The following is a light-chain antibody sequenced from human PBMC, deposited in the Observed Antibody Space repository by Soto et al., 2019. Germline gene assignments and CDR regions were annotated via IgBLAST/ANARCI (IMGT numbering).Light chain of an antibody. CDR2: RNN. J-gene: IGLJ7*01. Sequence: QSVLTQPPSVSGTPGQRVTISCSGSSSNIGSSYVYWYQQLPGTAPKLLIYRNNQWPSGVPDRFSGSKAGTSASLVISGLRSEDEADCYCSAWDESLSGWVFGGGTQLTVL. CDR1: SSNIGSSY. CDR3: SAWDESLSGWV. V-gene: IGLV1-47*01.